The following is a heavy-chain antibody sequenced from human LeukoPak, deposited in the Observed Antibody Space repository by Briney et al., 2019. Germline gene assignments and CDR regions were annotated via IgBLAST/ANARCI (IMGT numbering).Heavy chain of an antibody. J-gene: IGHJ6*03. V-gene: IGHV1-2*02. CDR3: AREGSVSSRDTYYYYYMDV. CDR2: INPNSGGT. D-gene: IGHD5-18*01. CDR1: GYTFTNNV. Sequence: GASVKVSCKASGYTFTNNVMNWVRQAPGQGLEWMGWINPNSGGTNYAQKFQGRVTMTRDTSISTAYMELSRLRSDDTAVYYCAREGSVSSRDTYYYYYMDVWGKGTTVTVSS.